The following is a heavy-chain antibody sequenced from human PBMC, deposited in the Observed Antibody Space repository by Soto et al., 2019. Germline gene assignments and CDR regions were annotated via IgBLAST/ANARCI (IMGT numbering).Heavy chain of an antibody. V-gene: IGHV1-69*01. CDR3: AGVHREVVEREYWYFDL. D-gene: IGHD3-22*01. CDR1: GGTFSSYA. CDR2: IIPIFGTA. Sequence: QVQLVQSGAEVQKPGSSVKVSCKASGGTFSSYAISWVRQAPGQGLEWMGGIIPIFGTANYAQKCQGRVTITADEATSTAYIEMSSLRSEDTAVYYCAGVHREVVEREYWYFDLWGRGTLVTVSS. J-gene: IGHJ2*01.